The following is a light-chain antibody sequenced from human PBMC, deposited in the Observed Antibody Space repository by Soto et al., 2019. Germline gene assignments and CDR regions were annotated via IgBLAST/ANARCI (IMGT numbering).Light chain of an antibody. CDR2: DVS. CDR3: CSYAGSYTYV. Sequence: QSVLTQPRSVSGSPGQSVTISCTGTSSDVGGYNYVSWYQQHPGKAPKLMIYDVSKRPSGVPDRFSGSKSGNTASLTISGLQAEHEADYYCCSYAGSYTYVFGTGIKVTVL. V-gene: IGLV2-11*01. CDR1: SSDVGGYNY. J-gene: IGLJ1*01.